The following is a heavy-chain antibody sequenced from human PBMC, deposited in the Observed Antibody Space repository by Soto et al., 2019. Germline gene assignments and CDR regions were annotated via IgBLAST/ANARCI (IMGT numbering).Heavy chain of an antibody. V-gene: IGHV5-51*01. CDR1: GYSFSGYW. CDR3: ARRPGIAGAADPFDY. D-gene: IGHD1-20*01. CDR2: IYPGDSDT. J-gene: IGHJ4*02. Sequence: GESLKISCKGSGYSFSGYWIGWVRQMPGKGLEWMGIIYPGDSDTRYSPSFQGQVTISAVKSISTAYLQWNSLKASDTAMYYCARRPGIAGAADPFDYWGQGTLVTVSS.